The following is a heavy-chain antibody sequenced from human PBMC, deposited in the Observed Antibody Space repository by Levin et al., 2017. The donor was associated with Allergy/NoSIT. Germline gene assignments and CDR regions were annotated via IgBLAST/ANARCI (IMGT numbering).Heavy chain of an antibody. J-gene: IGHJ3*02. CDR3: ARGSSVTGTRGASES. D-gene: IGHD1-7*01. Sequence: ASVKVSCKASGYTFTGYYIHWVRQAPGQGLEWMGWINPNGGGTKYAQNFQGRVTMTRDTSISTAYVDLSRLGYDDTAVYFCARGSSVTGTRGASESWGQGTMVTVSS. CDR1: GYTFTGYY. CDR2: INPNGGGT. V-gene: IGHV1-2*02.